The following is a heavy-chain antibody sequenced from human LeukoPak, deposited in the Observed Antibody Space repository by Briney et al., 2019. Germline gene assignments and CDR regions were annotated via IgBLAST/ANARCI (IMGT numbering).Heavy chain of an antibody. Sequence: GASVKVSCKASGYTFTGYYMHWVRQAPGQGLEWMGWINPNSGGTNYAQKFQGRVTTTRDTSISTAYMELSSLRSEDTAVYYCARVGDDYSNYTGDYWGQGTLVTVSS. V-gene: IGHV1-2*02. CDR1: GYTFTGYY. D-gene: IGHD4-11*01. CDR3: ARVGDDYSNYTGDY. J-gene: IGHJ4*02. CDR2: INPNSGGT.